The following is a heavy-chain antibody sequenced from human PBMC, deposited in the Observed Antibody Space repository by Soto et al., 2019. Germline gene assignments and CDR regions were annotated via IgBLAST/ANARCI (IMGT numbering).Heavy chain of an antibody. V-gene: IGHV3-30*18. D-gene: IGHD6-13*01. J-gene: IGHJ6*02. CDR1: GFTFSSYG. CDR2: ISYDGSNK. Sequence: GGSLRLSCAASGFTFSSYGMHWVRQAPGKGLEWVAVISYDGSNKYYADSVKGRFTISRDNSKNTLYLQMNSLRAEDTAVYYCAKDMGPAAAGTGLYYYYGMDVWGQGTTVTVSS. CDR3: AKDMGPAAAGTGLYYYYGMDV.